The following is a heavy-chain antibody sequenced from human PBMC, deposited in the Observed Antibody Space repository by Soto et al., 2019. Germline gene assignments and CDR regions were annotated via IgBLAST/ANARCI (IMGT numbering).Heavy chain of an antibody. CDR2: IYWDDDK. CDR1: GFSPTTRPVV. V-gene: IGHV2-5*02. D-gene: IGHD3-3*01. CDR3: AHRLGGYTWSDAYFDF. Sequence: PTXVNPTQPLTLTCTFPGFSPTTRPVVVGWIRQPPVKAMEWLVVIYWDDDKRYRPSLRSMLNITKETSKNQVVLTMTDMHTVDTATYSCAHRLGGYTWSDAYFDFWGQGIVATVSS. J-gene: IGHJ4*02.